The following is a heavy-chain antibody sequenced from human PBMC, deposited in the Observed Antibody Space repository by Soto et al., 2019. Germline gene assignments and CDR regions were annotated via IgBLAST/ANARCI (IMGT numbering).Heavy chain of an antibody. Sequence: QVQLVESGGGVVQPGRSLRLSCAASGFTFSSYGMHWVRQAPGKGLEWVAVISYDGSNKYYADSVKGRFTISRDNSKNTLYLQMNSLRAEDTAVYYCAKVVLRFLEWLAFYGMDVWGQGTTVTVSS. J-gene: IGHJ6*02. CDR2: ISYDGSNK. CDR1: GFTFSSYG. D-gene: IGHD3-3*01. V-gene: IGHV3-30*18. CDR3: AKVVLRFLEWLAFYGMDV.